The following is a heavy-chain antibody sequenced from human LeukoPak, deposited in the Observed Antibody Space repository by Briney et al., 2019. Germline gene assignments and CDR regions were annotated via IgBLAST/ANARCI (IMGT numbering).Heavy chain of an antibody. CDR3: TRLSPPRDY. Sequence: GGSLRLSCAASGFTFSGSAMHWVRQASGKGLEWVGRIRSKANSYATAYAASVKGRFTISRDDSKSTAYLQMNSLKTEDTAVYYCTRLSPPRDYWGQGTLVTVSS. CDR2: IRSKANSYAT. V-gene: IGHV3-73*01. CDR1: GFTFSGSA. J-gene: IGHJ4*02.